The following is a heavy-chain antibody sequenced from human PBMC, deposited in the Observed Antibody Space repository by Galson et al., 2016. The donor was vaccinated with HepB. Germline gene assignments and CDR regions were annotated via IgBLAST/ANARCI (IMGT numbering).Heavy chain of an antibody. J-gene: IGHJ4*02. V-gene: IGHV3-48*02. D-gene: IGHD3-16*01. CDR1: GFSFSSYN. Sequence: SLRLSCAASGFSFSSYNMDWVRRAPGKGLEWVSYISRTGETFYYADSVKGRFTISRDNAKNLLYLHMNSLRDEDTAVYYCARDRRHNYAFFDSWGQGTPITVSS. CDR3: ARDRRHNYAFFDS. CDR2: ISRTGETF.